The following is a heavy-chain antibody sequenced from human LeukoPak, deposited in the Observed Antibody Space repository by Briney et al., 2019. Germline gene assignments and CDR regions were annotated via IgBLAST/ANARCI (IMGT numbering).Heavy chain of an antibody. CDR1: GFTFRTYS. V-gene: IGHV3-48*01. CDR2: ISDSSAM. D-gene: IGHD5-12*01. Sequence: GGSLRLTCAASGFTFRTYSMKWVRQAPGKGLEWVSYISDSSAMYYADSVRGRFTISRENDKNSLFLQMNSLRAEDTAVYYCARDGGYSGFDADCWGQGTLVTVSS. J-gene: IGHJ4*02. CDR3: ARDGGYSGFDADC.